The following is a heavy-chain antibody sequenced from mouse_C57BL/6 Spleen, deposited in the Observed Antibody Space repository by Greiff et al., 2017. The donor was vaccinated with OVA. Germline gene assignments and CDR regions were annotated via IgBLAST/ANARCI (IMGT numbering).Heavy chain of an antibody. J-gene: IGHJ1*03. CDR2: ISSGSGTI. CDR1: GFTFSDYG. V-gene: IGHV5-17*01. D-gene: IGHD1-1*01. CDR3: ARRDYYYVEYFEV. Sequence: DVMLVESGGGLVKPGGSLKLSCAASGFTFSDYGMHWVRQAPEKGLEWVAYISSGSGTIYYADTVKGRFTISRDNAKNTLFLQMTSLRSEDTAMYYCARRDYYYVEYFEVWGTGTTVTVSS.